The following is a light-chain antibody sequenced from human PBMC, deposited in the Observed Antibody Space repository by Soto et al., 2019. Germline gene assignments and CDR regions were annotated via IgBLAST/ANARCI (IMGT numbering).Light chain of an antibody. V-gene: IGKV3-20*01. CDR2: GAS. CDR1: QSVYKNF. CDR3: QPSGSSPPP. Sequence: NVLTQSPGTLSLSPGERATLSCRASQSVYKNFLAWYQQKPGQPPRLLINGASNKATGIPDRFSGSGSGTDFSLTLERLEPEDFAVCFCQPSGSSPPPFGGGPKVAL. J-gene: IGKJ4*01.